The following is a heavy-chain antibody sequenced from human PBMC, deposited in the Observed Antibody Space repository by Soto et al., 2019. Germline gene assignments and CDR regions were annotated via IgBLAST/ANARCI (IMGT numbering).Heavy chain of an antibody. CDR1: GYNFTTYG. Sequence: QVQLVQSGAEVKKPGASVKVSCKTSGYNFTTYGVSWVRQAPGQGLEWMGWISGHNGHTNYEQTFQGRVTMTTDTSTTTAYMELRSVRSDDTAVYYCARYQPYSTGYYYFDHWGQGTLAIVTS. CDR3: ARYQPYSTGYYYFDH. D-gene: IGHD6-19*01. J-gene: IGHJ4*02. V-gene: IGHV1-18*01. CDR2: ISGHNGHT.